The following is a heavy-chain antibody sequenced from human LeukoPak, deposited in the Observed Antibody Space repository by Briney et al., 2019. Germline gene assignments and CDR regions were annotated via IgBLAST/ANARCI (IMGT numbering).Heavy chain of an antibody. V-gene: IGHV4-34*01. Sequence: SETLSLTCAVYGGSSSGYYWSWIRQPPGKGLEWIGEINHSGSTNYNPSLKSRVTISVDTSKNQFSLKLSSVTAADTAVYYCARSPRYDFWSGPRGSWFDPWGQGTLVTVSS. J-gene: IGHJ5*02. D-gene: IGHD3-3*01. CDR3: ARSPRYDFWSGPRGSWFDP. CDR1: GGSSSGYY. CDR2: INHSGST.